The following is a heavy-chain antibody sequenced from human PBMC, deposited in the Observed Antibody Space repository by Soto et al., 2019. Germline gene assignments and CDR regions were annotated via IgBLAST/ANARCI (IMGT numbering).Heavy chain of an antibody. CDR3: ARDSGGNSGGYYYGMDV. CDR1: GYTFTSYV. D-gene: IGHD2-15*01. J-gene: IGHJ6*02. Sequence: ASVKVSCKASGYTFTSYVISWVRQAPGQGLEWMGWISAYNGNTNYAQKLQGRVTMTTDTSTSTAYMELRSLRSDDTAVYYGARDSGGNSGGYYYGMDVWGQGTTVTVSS. V-gene: IGHV1-18*04. CDR2: ISAYNGNT.